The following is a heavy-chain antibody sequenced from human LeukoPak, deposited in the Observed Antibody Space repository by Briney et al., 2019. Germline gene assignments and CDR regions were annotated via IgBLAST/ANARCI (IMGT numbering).Heavy chain of an antibody. D-gene: IGHD2-8*01. Sequence: SETLSLTCAVSGVSITSTNWWCWVRQPPGRGLEWIGEVSLSRLTNYNPSLSSRVIIALDTSKNPLSLHLTTVSAADTAVYYCSRENGVLSHFGYWGQGYLVTVLS. J-gene: IGHJ4*02. V-gene: IGHV4-4*02. CDR3: SRENGVLSHFGY. CDR2: VSLSRLT. CDR1: GVSITSTNW.